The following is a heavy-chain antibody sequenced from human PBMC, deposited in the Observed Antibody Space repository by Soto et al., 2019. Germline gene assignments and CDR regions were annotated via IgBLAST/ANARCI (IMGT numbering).Heavy chain of an antibody. V-gene: IGHV3-23*01. CDR1: GFTFSNYA. J-gene: IGHJ4*01. D-gene: IGHD3-22*01. Sequence: VGSLRLSRAASGFTFSNYAMSWVRQAPGKGLEWVSAISGSGGSTYYADSVKGRFTISRDNSHNTLYLQMNSLRAEDMAGYYCAKEPLLHDSSGYDPPGPGYRANGTRVT. CDR2: ISGSGGST. CDR3: AKEPLLHDSSGYDPPGPGY.